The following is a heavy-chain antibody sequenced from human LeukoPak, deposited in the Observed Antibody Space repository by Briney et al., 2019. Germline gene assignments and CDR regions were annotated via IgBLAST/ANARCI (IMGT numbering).Heavy chain of an antibody. CDR3: ARARLEPQYYGMDV. CDR1: GGTFSSYA. CDR2: IIPILGIA. Sequence: SVEVSCKASGGTFSSYAISWVRQAPGQGLEWMGRIIPILGIANYAQKFQGRVTITADKSTSTAYMELSSLRSEDTAVYYCARARLEPQYYGMDVWGQGTTVTVSS. V-gene: IGHV1-69*04. D-gene: IGHD1-1*01. J-gene: IGHJ6*02.